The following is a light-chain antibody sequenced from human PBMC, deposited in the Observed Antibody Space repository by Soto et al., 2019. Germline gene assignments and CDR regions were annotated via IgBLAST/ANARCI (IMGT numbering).Light chain of an antibody. CDR3: QQRSNGPLFT. CDR1: QSIGSN. V-gene: IGKV3-11*01. CDR2: DAS. Sequence: EIVLIQSPATLSLSPGERATLSCRASQSIGSNLAWYQQKPGQAPRLLIYDASNRATGIPARFSGYGSGTDFTLTISSLQPEDFAVYYWQQRSNGPLFTFGPGTKVDVK. J-gene: IGKJ3*01.